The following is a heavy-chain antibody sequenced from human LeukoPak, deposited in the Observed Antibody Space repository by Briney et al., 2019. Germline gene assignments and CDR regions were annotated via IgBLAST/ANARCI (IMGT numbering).Heavy chain of an antibody. CDR2: IYPGDSDT. D-gene: IGHD2-2*01. J-gene: IGHJ5*02. Sequence: GESLKISCKGSGYSFSTYWIGWVRQMPGKGLEWMGIIYPGDSDTRYSPSFQGQVTISADKSITTAYLQWSSLKASDTAMYYCARGGQLLNNCFDRWGQGTLVTVSS. V-gene: IGHV5-51*01. CDR3: ARGGQLLNNCFDR. CDR1: GYSFSTYW.